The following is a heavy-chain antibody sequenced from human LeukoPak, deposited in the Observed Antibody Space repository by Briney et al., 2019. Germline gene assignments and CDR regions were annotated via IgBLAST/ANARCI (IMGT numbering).Heavy chain of an antibody. CDR2: ISSSSSYI. CDR3: AREVSVAMDY. D-gene: IGHD2-2*01. Sequence: MAGGSLRLSCAASGFTFSSYSMNWVRQAPGKGLEWVSSISSSSSYIYYADSVKGRFAISRDNAKNSLYLQMNSLRAEDTAVYYCAREVSVAMDYWGQGTLVIVSS. CDR1: GFTFSSYS. V-gene: IGHV3-21*01. J-gene: IGHJ4*02.